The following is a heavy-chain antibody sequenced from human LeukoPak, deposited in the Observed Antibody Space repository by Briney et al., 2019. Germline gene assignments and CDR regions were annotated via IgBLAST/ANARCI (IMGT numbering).Heavy chain of an antibody. Sequence: GGCLRLSCAASGFTFSSYGMSWVRQAPGKGLEWVSSISGSGGSTQYADSVQGRFAISRDNSKNTLYLQMNSLRVEDTAVYFCARDPNGDYIGTFDMWAEGQWSASLQ. CDR3: ARDPNGDYIGTFDM. D-gene: IGHD4-17*01. V-gene: IGHV3-23*01. CDR1: GFTFSSYG. J-gene: IGHJ3*02. CDR2: ISGSGGST.